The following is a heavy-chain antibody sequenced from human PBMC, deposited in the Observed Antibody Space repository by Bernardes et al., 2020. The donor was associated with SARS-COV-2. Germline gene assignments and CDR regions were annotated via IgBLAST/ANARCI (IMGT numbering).Heavy chain of an antibody. V-gene: IGHV2-5*02. J-gene: IGHJ6*02. CDR1: DFSLTSSGAA. CDR3: GHSNYGDFSDPPGPGLDV. CDR2: IYWDDEK. D-gene: IGHD4-17*01. Sequence: GPTLVKPTQTLTLTCTYSDFSLTSSGAAVAWLRQSPGKAPEWLAVIYWDDEKRYSPSLGSRLIVTKDTSKRQVVLSMTNMEPVDTGTYYCGHSNYGDFSDPPGPGLDVWGQGITVTVSS.